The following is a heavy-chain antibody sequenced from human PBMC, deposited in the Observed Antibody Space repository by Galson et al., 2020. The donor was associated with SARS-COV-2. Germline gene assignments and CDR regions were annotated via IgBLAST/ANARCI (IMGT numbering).Heavy chain of an antibody. D-gene: IGHD2-15*01. V-gene: IGHV2-5*02. CDR3: AHLLLTDHYCSGGSCYRDHKFDY. J-gene: IGHJ4*02. Sequence: KMSGPTLVKPTQTLTLTCTFSGFSLSTSGEGVGWIRQPPGKALEWLALIYWDDDKRYSPSLKSRLTITKDTSKNQVVLTMTNMDPVDTATYYCAHLLLTDHYCSGGSCYRDHKFDYWGQGTLVTVSS. CDR2: IYWDDDK. CDR1: GFSLSTSGEG.